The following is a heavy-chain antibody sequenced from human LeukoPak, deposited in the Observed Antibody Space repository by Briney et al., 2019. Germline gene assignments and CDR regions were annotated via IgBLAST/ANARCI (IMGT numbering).Heavy chain of an antibody. CDR1: GFTFSSNA. Sequence: PGGSLRLSCAASGFTFSSNAMSWVRQAPGKGLEWVSTISGSGGSTYYADSVKGRFTISRDNSKSTLYLQVNSLRAEDTAVYYCAKVAGATVSAPFDYWGQGILVSVSS. J-gene: IGHJ4*02. CDR3: AKVAGATVSAPFDY. CDR2: ISGSGGST. V-gene: IGHV3-23*01. D-gene: IGHD4-17*01.